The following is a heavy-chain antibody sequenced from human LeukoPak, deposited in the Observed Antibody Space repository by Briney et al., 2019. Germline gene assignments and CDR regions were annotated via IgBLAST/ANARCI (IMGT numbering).Heavy chain of an antibody. D-gene: IGHD6-13*01. V-gene: IGHV3-23*01. CDR2: NSGSGGST. J-gene: IGHJ4*02. Sequence: GGSLRLSCAASGFTFSSYAMSWVRQAPGKGLEWVSANSGSGGSTYYADSVKGRFTISRDNSKNTLYLQMNSLRAEDTAVYYCAKDRYSSSWFDYWGQGTLVTVSS. CDR3: AKDRYSSSWFDY. CDR1: GFTFSSYA.